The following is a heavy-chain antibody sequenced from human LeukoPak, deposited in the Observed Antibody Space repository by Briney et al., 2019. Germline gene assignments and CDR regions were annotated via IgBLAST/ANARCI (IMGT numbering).Heavy chain of an antibody. J-gene: IGHJ4*02. CDR3: ARGDVVVVAATPLMHLDY. D-gene: IGHD2-15*01. Sequence: SETLSLTCAVYGGSFSGYYWSWVRQPPGKGLEWIGEINRSGSTNYNPSLKSRVTISVDTSKNQFSLKLSSVTAADTAVYYCARGDVVVVAATPLMHLDYWGQGTLVTVSS. CDR1: GGSFSGYY. CDR2: INRSGST. V-gene: IGHV4-34*01.